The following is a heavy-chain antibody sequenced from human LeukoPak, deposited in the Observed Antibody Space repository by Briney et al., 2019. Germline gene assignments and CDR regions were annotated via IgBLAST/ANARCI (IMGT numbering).Heavy chain of an antibody. CDR1: GYTFTAHY. J-gene: IGHJ4*02. D-gene: IGHD6-6*01. CDR3: ARGPGSSSGLSDY. Sequence: ASVKVSCKASGYTFTAHYMHWVRQAPGQGLEWMGRINPSSGDAEYGQRFQGRVTLTRDTSSSTANMELRRLRSDDTAVYYCARGPGSSSGLSDYWGQGTLVTVSS. V-gene: IGHV1-2*06. CDR2: INPSSGDA.